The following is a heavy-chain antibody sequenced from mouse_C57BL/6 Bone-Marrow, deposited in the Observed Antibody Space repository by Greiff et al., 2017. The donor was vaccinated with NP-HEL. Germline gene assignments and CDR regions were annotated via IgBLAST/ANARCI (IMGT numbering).Heavy chain of an antibody. J-gene: IGHJ1*03. Sequence: VQLQQSGAELVRPGASVKLSCTASGFNIKDDYMHWVKQRPEQGLEWIGWIDPENGDTEYASKFQGKATITADTSSNTAYLQLSSLTSEDTAVYYGTTRYYGSSYGWYFDVWGTGTTVTVSS. D-gene: IGHD1-1*01. CDR2: IDPENGDT. CDR3: TTRYYGSSYGWYFDV. CDR1: GFNIKDDY. V-gene: IGHV14-4*01.